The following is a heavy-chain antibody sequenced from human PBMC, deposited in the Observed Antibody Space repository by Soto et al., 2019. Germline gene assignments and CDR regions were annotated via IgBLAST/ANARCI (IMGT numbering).Heavy chain of an antibody. D-gene: IGHD4-17*01. CDR2: ISVYNGNT. V-gene: IGHV1-18*01. CDR3: ARGWSRGVDYEAFDY. Sequence: QVQLVQSGAEVKKPGASVKVSCKASGYTFTTYGISWVRQAPGQGLDWMGWISVYNGNTNYAQKFQGRVTMTTDTSTNTAYMELRSLRSDDTAVYYCARGWSRGVDYEAFDYWGQGTLVTVSS. CDR1: GYTFTTYG. J-gene: IGHJ4*02.